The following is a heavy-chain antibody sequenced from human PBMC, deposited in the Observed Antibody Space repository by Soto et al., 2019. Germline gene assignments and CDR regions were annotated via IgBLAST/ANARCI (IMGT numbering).Heavy chain of an antibody. D-gene: IGHD3-9*01. Sequence: ASETLSLTCTVSGGSISSYYWSWIRQPPGKGLEWIGYIYYSGSTNYNPSLKSRVTISVDTSKNQFSLKLSSVTAADTAVYYCARSYYDILTGYYNFDYWGQGTLVTVSS. CDR2: IYYSGST. CDR1: GGSISSYY. J-gene: IGHJ4*02. V-gene: IGHV4-59*08. CDR3: ARSYYDILTGYYNFDY.